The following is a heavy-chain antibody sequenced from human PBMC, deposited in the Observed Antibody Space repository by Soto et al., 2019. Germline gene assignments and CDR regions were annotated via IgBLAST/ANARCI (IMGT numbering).Heavy chain of an antibody. V-gene: IGHV3-23*01. Sequence: EVQLLESGGGLVQPGGSLRLSCEVSGFTFSNYDMSGVRQGPGKGLEWVSSVSTSGGNTFYADSVKGRFAISRDNSKSTLFLQMNGLRVEDAALYYCARGTSTLPHWGQGTLVTVSS. CDR2: VSTSGGNT. D-gene: IGHD3-16*01. J-gene: IGHJ4*02. CDR1: GFTFSNYD. CDR3: ARGTSTLPH.